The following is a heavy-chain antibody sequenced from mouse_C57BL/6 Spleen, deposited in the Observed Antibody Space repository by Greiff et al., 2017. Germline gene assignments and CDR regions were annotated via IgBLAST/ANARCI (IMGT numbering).Heavy chain of an antibody. CDR1: GYAFSSYW. D-gene: IGHD3-3*01. CDR2: IYPGDGDT. J-gene: IGHJ3*01. Sequence: QVQLQQSGAELVKPGASVKISCKASGYAFSSYWMNWVKQRPGKGLEWIGQIYPGDGDTNYHGHFKGQATLAADKSSSKAYMQLSILTSDDSAVYFCARGGFGAGWFAYWGQGTLVTVSA. V-gene: IGHV1-80*01. CDR3: ARGGFGAGWFAY.